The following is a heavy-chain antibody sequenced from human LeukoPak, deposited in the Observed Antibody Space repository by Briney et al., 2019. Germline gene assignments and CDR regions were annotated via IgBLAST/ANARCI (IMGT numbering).Heavy chain of an antibody. V-gene: IGHV1-18*01. D-gene: IGHD3-22*01. CDR3: ARDLYYYDMSGYYGFDY. CDR1: GYTFTSYG. Sequence: ASVKVSCKASGYTFTSYGISWVRQAPGQGLEGMGWMCAYNGNTNYAQKLQGRVTMTTDTSTSTAYMELRSLRSDDTAVYYCARDLYYYDMSGYYGFDYWGQGTLVTVSS. CDR2: MCAYNGNT. J-gene: IGHJ4*02.